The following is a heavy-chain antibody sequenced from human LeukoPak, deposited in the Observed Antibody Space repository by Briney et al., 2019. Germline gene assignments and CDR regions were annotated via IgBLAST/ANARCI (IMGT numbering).Heavy chain of an antibody. CDR3: TKGGGIHVSFDY. CDR2: ISYDGSNK. V-gene: IGHV3-30*18. D-gene: IGHD3-16*01. J-gene: IGHJ4*02. CDR1: GFTFSSYG. Sequence: PGGSLRLSCAASGFTFSSYGMHWVRQAPGKGLEWVAVISYDGSNKYYADSVKGRFTISRDNSKNTLFLHMNSLIAEDTAVYYCTKGGGIHVSFDYWGQGTLVTVSS.